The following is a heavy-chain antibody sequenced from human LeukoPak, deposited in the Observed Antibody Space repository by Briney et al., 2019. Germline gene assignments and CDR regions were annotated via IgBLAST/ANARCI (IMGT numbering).Heavy chain of an antibody. J-gene: IGHJ5*02. CDR3: ARHAQGDWFDP. CDR2: IYPGDSDT. Sequence: GESLQISCKGSAYSITSYWIGWVRQMPRKGREWMGIIYPGDSDTTYSPSFQGQVTASADKSISTAYLQWSSLKASVTAMYYCARHAQGDWFDPWGQGTLVTVSS. D-gene: IGHD3-16*01. CDR1: AYSITSYW. V-gene: IGHV5-51*01.